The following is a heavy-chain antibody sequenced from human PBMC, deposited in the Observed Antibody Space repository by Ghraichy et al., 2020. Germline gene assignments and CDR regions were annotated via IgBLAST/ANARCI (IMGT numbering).Heavy chain of an antibody. D-gene: IGHD3-3*01. J-gene: IGHJ6*02. Sequence: GGSLRLSCAASGFIFEDYTMHWVRQAPGKGLEWVSLITWDGGNTFYADSVKGRFTISRDNNKNSLHLQMNSLRPEDTALYYCAKDLTTSYDLWSGSNYYYYGVAVWGQGTTFTVSS. CDR2: ITWDGGNT. V-gene: IGHV3-43*01. CDR1: GFIFEDYT. CDR3: AKDLTTSYDLWSGSNYYYYGVAV.